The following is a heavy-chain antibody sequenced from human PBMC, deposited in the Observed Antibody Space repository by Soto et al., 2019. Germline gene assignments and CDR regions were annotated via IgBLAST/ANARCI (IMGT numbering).Heavy chain of an antibody. V-gene: IGHV1-69*06. Sequence: QVQLVQSGAEVKKPGSSVKVSCKASGGTFSSYAMSWVRQAPGQGLEWMGGIIPIFGTANYAQKFQGRVTITADKSTSTAYMELSSLRSEDTAVYYCARDGDFWSGYTNENWFDPWGQGTLVTVSS. J-gene: IGHJ5*02. D-gene: IGHD3-3*01. CDR3: ARDGDFWSGYTNENWFDP. CDR2: IIPIFGTA. CDR1: GGTFSSYA.